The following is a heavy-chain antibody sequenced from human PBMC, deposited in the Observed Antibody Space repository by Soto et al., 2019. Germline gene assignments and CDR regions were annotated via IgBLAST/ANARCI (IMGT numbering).Heavy chain of an antibody. D-gene: IGHD3-22*01. Sequence: GGSLRLSCAASGFSFSRYGIHWVRQAPGKGLEWVAVISYDESTTFYADSVKGRFTISRDNSKNTLFLQMNSLRPEDTAVYYCSKAMIGSYDSDAFDVWGQGTMVTV. CDR3: SKAMIGSYDSDAFDV. V-gene: IGHV3-30*18. J-gene: IGHJ3*01. CDR2: ISYDESTT. CDR1: GFSFSRYG.